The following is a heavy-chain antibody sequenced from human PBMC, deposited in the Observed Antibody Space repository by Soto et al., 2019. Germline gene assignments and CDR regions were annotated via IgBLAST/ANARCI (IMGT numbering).Heavy chain of an antibody. CDR1: GYTLTSYG. V-gene: IGHV1-18*01. J-gene: IGHJ4*02. CDR2: ISAYNGNT. Sequence: ASVKVSCKASGYTLTSYGISWLRRAPGQGLEWMGWISAYNGNTNYAQKLQGRVTMTTDTSTSTAYMGLRSLRSDDTAVYYCARDFPPYSYGIFDSRGQGTLVTVSS. D-gene: IGHD5-18*01. CDR3: ARDFPPYSYGIFDS.